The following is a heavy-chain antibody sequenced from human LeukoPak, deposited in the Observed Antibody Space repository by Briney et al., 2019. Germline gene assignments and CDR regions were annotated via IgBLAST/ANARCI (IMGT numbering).Heavy chain of an antibody. CDR1: GYTFTSYA. V-gene: IGHV7-4-1*02. CDR3: ARAGLAALHVWGRLFDY. D-gene: IGHD3-16*01. J-gene: IGHJ4*02. CDR2: INTNTGNP. Sequence: PMASVKASCKASGYTFTSYAMNWVRQAPGQGLEWMGWINTNTGNPTYAQGFTGRFVFSLDTSVSTAYLQISSLKAEDTAVYYCARAGLAALHVWGRLFDYWGQGTLVTVSS.